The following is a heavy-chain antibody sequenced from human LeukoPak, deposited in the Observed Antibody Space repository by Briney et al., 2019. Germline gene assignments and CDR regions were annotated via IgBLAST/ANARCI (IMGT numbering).Heavy chain of an antibody. CDR3: ARDFRYSSGWYSFLGDDAFDI. J-gene: IGHJ3*02. D-gene: IGHD6-19*01. CDR2: INWNSGST. V-gene: IGHV3-20*04. CDR1: GFTFDDYG. Sequence: GSLRLSCAASGFTFDDYGMSWVRQAPGKGLEWVSGINWNSGSTGYADSVKGRFTISRDNAKNSLYLQMNSLRAEDTALYYCARDFRYSSGWYSFLGDDAFDIWGQGTMVTVSS.